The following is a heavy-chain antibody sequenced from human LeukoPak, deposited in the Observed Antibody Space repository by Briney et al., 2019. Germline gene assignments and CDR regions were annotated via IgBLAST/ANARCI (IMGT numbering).Heavy chain of an antibody. V-gene: IGHV1-18*01. CDR1: GYTFTSCG. J-gene: IGHJ4*02. CDR2: ISAYNGNT. CDR3: ASSVAVAGNGPFDY. D-gene: IGHD6-19*01. Sequence: GASVKVSCKASGYTFTSCGISWVRQAPGQGLEWMGWISAYNGNTNYAQRLQGRVTMTTDTSTSTAYMELRSLRSDDTAVYYCASSVAVAGNGPFDYWGQGTLVTVSS.